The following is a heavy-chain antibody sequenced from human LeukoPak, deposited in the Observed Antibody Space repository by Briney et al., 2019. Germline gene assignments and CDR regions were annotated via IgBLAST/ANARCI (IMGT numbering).Heavy chain of an antibody. J-gene: IGHJ4*02. CDR2: IYTSGGT. V-gene: IGHV4-4*07. CDR3: ARVKGFYCSSTSCNDY. CDR1: GGSISSYY. D-gene: IGHD2-2*01. Sequence: SETLSLTCTVSGGSISSYYWSWIRQPAGKGLEWIGRIYTSGGTNYNPSLKSRVTISVDTSKNQFSLRLSSVTAADTAVYYCARVKGFYCSSTSCNDYWGQGTLVTVSS.